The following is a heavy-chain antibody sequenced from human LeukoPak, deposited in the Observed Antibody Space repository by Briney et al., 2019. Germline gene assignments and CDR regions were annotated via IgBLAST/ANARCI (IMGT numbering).Heavy chain of an antibody. CDR3: ARGNSNLPIDY. CDR2: INPSGGST. Sequence: GASVKVSCKASGYTFTSYYMHWVRQAPGQGLEWMGIINPSGGSTSYAQKFQGRVTMTRDMSTSTVYMELSSLRSEDTAVYFCARGNSNLPIDYWGPGTLVTVSS. V-gene: IGHV1-46*01. CDR1: GYTFTSYY. J-gene: IGHJ4*02. D-gene: IGHD6-13*01.